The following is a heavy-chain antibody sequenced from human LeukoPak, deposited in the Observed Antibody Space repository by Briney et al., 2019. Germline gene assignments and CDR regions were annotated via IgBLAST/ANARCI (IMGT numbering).Heavy chain of an antibody. CDR3: ASMDTAMVPYFDY. V-gene: IGHV4-39*07. CDR1: GGSISSSSYY. CDR2: IYYSGST. J-gene: IGHJ4*02. Sequence: PSGTLSLTCTVSGGSISSSSYYWGWIRQPPGKGLEWIGSIYYSGSTYYNPSLKSRVTISVDTSKNQFSLKLSSVTAADTAVYYCASMDTAMVPYFDYWGQGTLVTVSS. D-gene: IGHD5-18*01.